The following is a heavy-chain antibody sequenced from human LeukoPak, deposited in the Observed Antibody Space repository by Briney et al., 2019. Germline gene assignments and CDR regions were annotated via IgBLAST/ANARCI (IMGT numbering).Heavy chain of an antibody. CDR3: ARDFGDDSSVYYGVSRYFDL. D-gene: IGHD3-22*01. V-gene: IGHV4-30-2*01. J-gene: IGHJ2*01. CDR1: GGSISSGGYY. CDR2: IYHSGIT. Sequence: PSQTLSLTCTVSGGSISSGGYYWSWIRQPPGKGLEWIGYIYHSGITYYSPSLKSRVTISVDRSKNQFSLKLSSVTAADTALYYCARDFGDDSSVYYGVSRYFDLWGRGTLVTVSS.